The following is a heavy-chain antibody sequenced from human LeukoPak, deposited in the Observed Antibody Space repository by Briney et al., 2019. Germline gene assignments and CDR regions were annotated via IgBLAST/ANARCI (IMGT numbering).Heavy chain of an antibody. CDR1: GFTFSSYW. Sequence: GGSLRLSCAASGFTFSSYWMSWVRQAPGKGLEWVANIKQDGSEKYYVDSVKGRFTISRDNAKNSLYLQVNSLRAEDTAVYYCSTATDAFDIWGQGTMVTVSS. CDR3: STATDAFDI. J-gene: IGHJ3*02. D-gene: IGHD2-15*01. CDR2: IKQDGSEK. V-gene: IGHV3-7*01.